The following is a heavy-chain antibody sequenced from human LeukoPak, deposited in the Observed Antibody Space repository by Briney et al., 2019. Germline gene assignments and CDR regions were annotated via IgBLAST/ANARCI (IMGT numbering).Heavy chain of an antibody. J-gene: IGHJ5*02. D-gene: IGHD4-17*01. Sequence: ASVKVSCKASGYSFTNYAINWVRQAPGQGLEWMGWINPNSGGTNYAQKFQGRVTMTRDTSISTAYMELSRLRSDDTAVYYCAREGYGDYPRFDPWGQGTLVTVSS. CDR2: INPNSGGT. CDR1: GYSFTNYA. CDR3: AREGYGDYPRFDP. V-gene: IGHV1-2*02.